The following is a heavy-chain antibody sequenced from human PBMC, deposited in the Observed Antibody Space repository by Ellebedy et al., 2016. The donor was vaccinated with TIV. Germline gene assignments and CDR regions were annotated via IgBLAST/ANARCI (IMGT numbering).Heavy chain of an antibody. V-gene: IGHV4-34*01. CDR2: VTHGGSA. D-gene: IGHD5-18*01. J-gene: IGHJ4*02. CDR3: ARYSYGPIDY. CDR1: GGSFSGYY. Sequence: SETLSLXCGVYGGSFSGYYWTWIRQSPGQGLEWIGEVTHGGSAISNPSLGSRLTISADTSKNQFSLRLSSVTAADTAVYYCARYSYGPIDYWGQGPLVTVSS.